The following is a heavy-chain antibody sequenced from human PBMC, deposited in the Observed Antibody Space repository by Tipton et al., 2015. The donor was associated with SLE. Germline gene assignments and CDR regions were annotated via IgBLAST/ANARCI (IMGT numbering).Heavy chain of an antibody. V-gene: IGHV6-1*01. J-gene: IGHJ6*03. Sequence: GLVKPSQTLSLTCAISGDSVSSNSAAWNWIRQSPSRGLEWLGRTYYRSKWYNDYAVSVKSRITINPDTSKNQFSLQLNSVTPEDTAVYYCARGHYYDSSGSYYYYYYYMDVWGKGTTVTVSS. CDR1: GDSVSSNSAA. D-gene: IGHD3-22*01. CDR2: TYYRSKWYN. CDR3: ARGHYYDSSGSYYYYYYYMDV.